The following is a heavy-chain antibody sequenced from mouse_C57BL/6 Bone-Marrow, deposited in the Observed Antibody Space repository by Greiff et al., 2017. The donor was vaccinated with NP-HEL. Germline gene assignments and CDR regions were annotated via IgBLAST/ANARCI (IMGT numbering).Heavy chain of an antibody. CDR2: IHPNSGST. CDR1: GYTFTSYW. CDR3: ARDPRGYFDY. J-gene: IGHJ2*01. V-gene: IGHV1-64*01. Sequence: QVQLQQPGAELVKPGASVKLSCKASGYTFTSYWMHWVKQRPGQGLEWIGMIHPNSGSTNYNEKFKSKATLTVDKSSSTAYMQHSSLTSDDSAVYYCARDPRGYFDYWGQGTTLTVSS.